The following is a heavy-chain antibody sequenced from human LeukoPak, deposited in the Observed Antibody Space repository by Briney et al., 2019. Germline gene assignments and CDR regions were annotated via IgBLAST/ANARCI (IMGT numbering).Heavy chain of an antibody. CDR2: IQAKAYGGAT. CDR3: TRAPHPRCSSSGCDLDY. CDR1: GFTFGDYA. Sequence: GVLRLSCSTSGFTFGDYAMRWVRQAPGKGLEGVGFIQAKAYGGATKYAASVNGRFSIWRDDSQSIHNLQMNDLETEDTAVYYGTRAPHPRCSSSGCDLDYWGQGTLATVSS. D-gene: IGHD2-2*01. J-gene: IGHJ4*02. V-gene: IGHV3-49*04.